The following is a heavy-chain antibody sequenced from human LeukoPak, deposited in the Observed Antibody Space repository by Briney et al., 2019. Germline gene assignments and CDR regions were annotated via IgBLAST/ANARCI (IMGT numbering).Heavy chain of an antibody. CDR1: GGSISSDY. Sequence: PSETLSLTCTVSGGSISSDYWSCIRQSPGKGLEWIGCIFYSGSTNYNPSLKSRVTISVDTSKNQFSLKLTSVTAADTAVYYCARGVVPAANYNWFDPWGQGTLVTVSS. CDR2: IFYSGST. D-gene: IGHD2-2*01. J-gene: IGHJ5*02. CDR3: ARGVVPAANYNWFDP. V-gene: IGHV4-59*01.